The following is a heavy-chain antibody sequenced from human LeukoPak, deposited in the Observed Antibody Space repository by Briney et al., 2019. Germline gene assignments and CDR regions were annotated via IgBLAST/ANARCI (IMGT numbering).Heavy chain of an antibody. CDR3: AKDLWGFVEVAAILDY. Sequence: PGGCLRLSCAASGFTFSSYAMSWVRQAPGKGLEWVSAISRSGGSTAYADSVKGRFTISRDNSKNTLYLQMNSLRVEDTAVYYCAKDLWGFVEVAAILDYWGQGTLVTVSS. CDR1: GFTFSSYA. CDR2: ISRSGGST. J-gene: IGHJ4*02. D-gene: IGHD2-2*02. V-gene: IGHV3-23*01.